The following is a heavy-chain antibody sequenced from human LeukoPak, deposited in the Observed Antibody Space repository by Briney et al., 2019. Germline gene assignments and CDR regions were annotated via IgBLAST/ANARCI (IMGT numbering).Heavy chain of an antibody. Sequence: GGSLRLSCAASGFTFSSYSMNWVRQAPGKGLEWVSSISSSSGYIYYADSVKGRFTISRDNAKNSLYLQMNSLRAEDTAVYYCARESSYYYGMDVWGKGTTVTVSS. J-gene: IGHJ6*04. CDR1: GFTFSSYS. CDR3: ARESSYYYGMDV. CDR2: ISSSSGYI. D-gene: IGHD2-2*01. V-gene: IGHV3-21*01.